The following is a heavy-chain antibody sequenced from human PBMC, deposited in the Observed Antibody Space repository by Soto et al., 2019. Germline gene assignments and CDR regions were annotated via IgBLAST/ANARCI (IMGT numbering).Heavy chain of an antibody. J-gene: IGHJ4*02. V-gene: IGHV4-34*01. CDR3: ARREYSSGWIDY. D-gene: IGHD6-19*01. Sequence: QVQLQQWGAGLLKPSETLSLTCAVYGGSFSGYYWSWIRQPPGKGLEWIGEINHSGSTNYNPSLKSRVTISVDTSKNQFSLKLSSVTAADTAVYYCARREYSSGWIDYWGQGTLVTVSS. CDR2: INHSGST. CDR1: GGSFSGYY.